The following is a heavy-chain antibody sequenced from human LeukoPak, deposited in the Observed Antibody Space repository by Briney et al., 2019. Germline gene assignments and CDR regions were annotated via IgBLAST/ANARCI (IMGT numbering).Heavy chain of an antibody. CDR2: ISSSSSNI. CDR1: GFTFSSYT. CDR3: ARGVRDILSGYYTAYYFYYMDV. J-gene: IGHJ6*03. Sequence: GGSLRLSCAASGFTFSSYTMNWVRQAPGKGLEWVSSISSSSSNIYYADPVKGRFTTSRNNAKNSLYLQMNSLIDEDTAVYYCARGVRDILSGYYTAYYFYYMDVWGKGTTVTVSS. V-gene: IGHV3-21*01. D-gene: IGHD3-9*01.